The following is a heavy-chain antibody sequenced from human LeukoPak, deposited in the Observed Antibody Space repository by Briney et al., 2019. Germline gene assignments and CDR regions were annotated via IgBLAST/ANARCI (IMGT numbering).Heavy chain of an antibody. V-gene: IGHV4-39*01. J-gene: IGHJ4*02. CDR3: ASRMVVRGVIVDY. Sequence: SETLSLTCTVSGGSISSSSYSWGWIRQPPGKGLEWIGSIYYSGSTYYNPSLKSRVTIPVDTSKNQFSLKLSSVTAADTAVYYCASRMVVRGVIVDYWGQGTLVTVSS. D-gene: IGHD3-10*01. CDR1: GGSISSSSYS. CDR2: IYYSGST.